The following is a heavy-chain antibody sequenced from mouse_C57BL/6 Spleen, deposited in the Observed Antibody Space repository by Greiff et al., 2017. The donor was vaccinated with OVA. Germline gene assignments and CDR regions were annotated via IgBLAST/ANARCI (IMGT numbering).Heavy chain of an antibody. V-gene: IGHV1-80*01. CDR2: IYPGDGDT. CDR3: ARNGYYAAMDY. J-gene: IGHJ4*01. D-gene: IGHD2-3*01. CDR1: GYAFSSYW. Sequence: QVQLKESGAELVKPGASVKISCKASGYAFSSYWMNWVKQRPGKGLEWIGQIYPGDGDTNYNGKFKGKATLTADKSSSTAYLQLSSLTSEDSAVYFCARNGYYAAMDYWGQGTSVTVSS.